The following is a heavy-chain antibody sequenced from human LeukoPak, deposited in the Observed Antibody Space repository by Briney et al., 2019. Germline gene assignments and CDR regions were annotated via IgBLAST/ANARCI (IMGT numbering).Heavy chain of an antibody. J-gene: IGHJ6*02. CDR3: ARDQRGGWAYYYGMDV. Sequence: GGSLRLSCAASGFTFSDYYMSWIRQAPGKGLEWVSYISSSSSYTDYADSVKGRFTISRDNAKNSLYLQMNSLRAEDTAVYYCARDQRGGWAYYYGMDVWGQGTTVTVSS. CDR1: GFTFSDYY. D-gene: IGHD6-19*01. CDR2: ISSSSSYT. V-gene: IGHV3-11*06.